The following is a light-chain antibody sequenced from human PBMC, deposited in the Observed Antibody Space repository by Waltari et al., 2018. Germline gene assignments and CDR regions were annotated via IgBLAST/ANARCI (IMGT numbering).Light chain of an antibody. CDR3: QQSFSMPPT. CDR2: TTY. J-gene: IGKJ4*01. Sequence: DIQMTQSPSSLSASVGDNVTITCRASPTIDKYLNWYQQKPGKAPRHLIHTTYSLQDGVPSRFSGSGSGSEFALTIASLQPEDSATYYCQQSFSMPPTFGGGTKVEI. CDR1: PTIDKY. V-gene: IGKV1-39*01.